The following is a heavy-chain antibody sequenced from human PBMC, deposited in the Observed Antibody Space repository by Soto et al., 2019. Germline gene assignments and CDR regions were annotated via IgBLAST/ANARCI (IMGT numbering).Heavy chain of an antibody. CDR2: IYHSGNI. CDR1: GGSISSGGYS. D-gene: IGHD6-13*01. CDR3: ARGSVAGDSTSWFDY. V-gene: IGHV4-30-2*01. J-gene: IGHJ4*02. Sequence: SETLSLTCAVSGGSISSGGYSWSWIRQPPGKGLEWIGYIYHSGNIYYNPSLKSRVTISVDRSKNQFSLKLTSVTAADTAVYYCARGSVAGDSTSWFDYWGRGTLVTVSS.